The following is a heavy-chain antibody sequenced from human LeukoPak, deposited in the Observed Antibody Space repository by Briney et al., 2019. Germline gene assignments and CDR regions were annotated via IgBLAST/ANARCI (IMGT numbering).Heavy chain of an antibody. Sequence: SETLSLTCTVSGGSISSGGYYWSWIRQHPGKGLEWIGYIYYSGSTYYNPSLKSRVTISVDTSKNQFSLKLSSVTAADTAVYYCARGYSSYYNWFDPWGRGTLVTVSS. CDR3: ARGYSSYYNWFDP. V-gene: IGHV4-31*03. D-gene: IGHD2-15*01. CDR1: GGSISSGGYY. J-gene: IGHJ5*02. CDR2: IYYSGST.